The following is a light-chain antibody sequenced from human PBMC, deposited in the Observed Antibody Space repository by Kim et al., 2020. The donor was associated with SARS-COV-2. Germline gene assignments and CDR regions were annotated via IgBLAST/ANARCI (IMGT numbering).Light chain of an antibody. V-gene: IGKV1-33*01. CDR3: QQYDTDPSYT. CDR2: DAS. CDR1: HDISNH. Sequence: AATGDRVTITCQASHDISNHLTWYQQKPGKAPKLLIYDASKLETGVPSRFSGSGSGTDFTFTISSLQPEDFATYYCQQYDTDPSYTFGQGTKLEI. J-gene: IGKJ2*01.